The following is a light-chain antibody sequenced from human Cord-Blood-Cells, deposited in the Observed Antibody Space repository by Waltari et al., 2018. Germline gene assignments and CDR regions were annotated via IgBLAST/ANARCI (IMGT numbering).Light chain of an antibody. CDR2: GAS. CDR1: QSVSSN. V-gene: IGKV3-15*01. Sequence: EIVMTQPPDTLSVSPGERATLSCRASQSVSSNLAWYQQKPGQAPRLLIYGASTRATGIPARFSGSGSGTEFTLTISSLQSEDFAVYYCQQYNNWPITFGPGTKVDIK. CDR3: QQYNNWPIT. J-gene: IGKJ3*01.